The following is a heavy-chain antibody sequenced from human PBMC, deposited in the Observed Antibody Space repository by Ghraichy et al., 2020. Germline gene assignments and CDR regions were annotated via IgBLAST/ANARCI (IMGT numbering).Heavy chain of an antibody. J-gene: IGHJ4*02. CDR1: GGSISNTHYY. D-gene: IGHD6-13*01. CDR3: ASAPYDSTWDAFDY. V-gene: IGHV4-39*01. Sequence: SQTLSLTCTVSGGSISNTHYYWGWIRQPPGKGLEWIGSMYYSGATYDNPSLKSRVTISVDTSKNQFSLKLSSVTAADTAVYYCASAPYDSTWDAFDYWGQGPLVTVSS. CDR2: MYYSGAT.